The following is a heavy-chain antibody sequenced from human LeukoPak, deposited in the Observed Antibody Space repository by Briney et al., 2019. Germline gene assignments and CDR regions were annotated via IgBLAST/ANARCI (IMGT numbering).Heavy chain of an antibody. CDR3: VRSDYGDFKYYFDY. J-gene: IGHJ4*02. Sequence: GESLKISCKGSGNSFTSYWIAWVRQMPGKGLEWMGIIYSPSFQGQVTISADKSIRTAHLQWSSLKASDTAMYYCVRSDYGDFKYYFDYWGQGTLVTVSS. CDR1: GNSFTSYW. V-gene: IGHV5-51*01. CDR2: IY. D-gene: IGHD4-17*01.